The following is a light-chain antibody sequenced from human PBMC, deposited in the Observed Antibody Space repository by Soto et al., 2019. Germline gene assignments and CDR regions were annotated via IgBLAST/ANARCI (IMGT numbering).Light chain of an antibody. Sequence: QSVLTQPASVSGSPGQSITISCTGSSSDVGSYNLVSWYQQYPGKAPKVMIYEDRRRPSGVSNRFSGSKSGNTASLTISGLQAEDEADYYCCSYAGSNTYVFGTGTKVTVL. CDR2: EDR. CDR3: CSYAGSNTYV. V-gene: IGLV2-23*01. J-gene: IGLJ1*01. CDR1: SSDVGSYNL.